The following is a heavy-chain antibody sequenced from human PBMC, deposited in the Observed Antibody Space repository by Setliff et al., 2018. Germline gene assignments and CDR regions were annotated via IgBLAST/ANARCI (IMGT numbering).Heavy chain of an antibody. J-gene: IGHJ6*04. V-gene: IGHV1-69*13. Sequence: VASVKVSCKASGGTFSNFAISWVRQAPGQGFEWLGGIIPMFRTPEYAQKFQGRVTISADESRTAVYMELSSLRVDDTAVYYCARVQWEIAVKFHYNRMDVWGEGTQVTVSS. CDR3: ARVQWEIAVKFHYNRMDV. CDR1: GGTFSNFA. CDR2: IIPMFRTP. D-gene: IGHD1-26*01.